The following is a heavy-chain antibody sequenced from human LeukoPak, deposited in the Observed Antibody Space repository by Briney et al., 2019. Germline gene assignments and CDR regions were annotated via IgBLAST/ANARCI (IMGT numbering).Heavy chain of an antibody. CDR2: IIPIFGTA. J-gene: IGHJ6*02. V-gene: IGHV1-69*13. D-gene: IGHD2-2*01. Sequence: GASVKVSCKASGGTFSSYAISWVRQAPGQGLEWMGGIIPIFGTANYAQKFQGRVTITADESTSTAYMELSSLRSEDTAVYYCAREVVIPAAQGMDVWGQGTTVTVSS. CDR3: AREVVIPAAQGMDV. CDR1: GGTFSSYA.